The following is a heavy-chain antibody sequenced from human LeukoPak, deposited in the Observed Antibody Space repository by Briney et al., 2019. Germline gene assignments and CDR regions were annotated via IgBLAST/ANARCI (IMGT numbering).Heavy chain of an antibody. D-gene: IGHD3-10*01. V-gene: IGHV4-61*02. J-gene: IGHJ4*02. Sequence: SQTLSLTRTVSGGSLSGGSYYCSWIRQHAGEGLEWIGRIYTSGSTTYNPSLKRRVTISVDTSKNQFYLKLSCVTAADTAVYYCVRTMYYYGWGSYLCGYWSQGTLVIVSS. CDR2: IYTSGST. CDR3: VRTMYYYGWGSYLCGY. CDR1: GGSLSGGSYY.